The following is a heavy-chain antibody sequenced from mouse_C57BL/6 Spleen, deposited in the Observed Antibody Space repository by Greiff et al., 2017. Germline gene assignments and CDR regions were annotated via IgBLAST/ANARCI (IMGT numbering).Heavy chain of an antibody. V-gene: IGHV6-6*01. Sequence: EVKVVESGGGLVQPGGSMKLSCAASGFTFSDAWMDWVRQSPEKGLEWVAEIRNKANNHETYYAESVKGRFTISRDDSKSSVYLQMYSLSAGVTGVYYGASHYGGLDFDYWGQGTTLTVAS. CDR2: IRNKANNHET. CDR3: ASHYGGLDFDY. J-gene: IGHJ2*01. D-gene: IGHD1-2*01. CDR1: GFTFSDAW.